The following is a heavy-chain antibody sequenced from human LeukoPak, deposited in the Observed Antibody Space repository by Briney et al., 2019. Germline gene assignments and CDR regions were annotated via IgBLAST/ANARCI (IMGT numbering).Heavy chain of an antibody. V-gene: IGHV1-2*02. J-gene: IGHJ3*02. Sequence: ASVKVSCKASGYTFTGYYLHWVRQAPGQGLEWMGWINPNSGGTNDAQKFQGRVTMTRDTSISTAYMDLSRLRSDDTAVYYCARERIYSSSFNDAFDIWGQGTMAIVSS. CDR2: INPNSGGT. CDR1: GYTFTGYY. CDR3: ARERIYSSSFNDAFDI. D-gene: IGHD6-6*01.